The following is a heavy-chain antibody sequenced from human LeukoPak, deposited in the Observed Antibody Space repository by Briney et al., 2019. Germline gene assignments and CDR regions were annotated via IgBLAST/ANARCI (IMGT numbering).Heavy chain of an antibody. Sequence: GGSLRLSCAASGLTFSSDGMHWVRQAPGEGLEWEAFVRYDGSIIFYADSVKGRFPISRDNSKNTLYLQMDSQRAEDTAVYHCAKFVESSGYFDYWGQGTLVTVSS. CDR1: GLTFSSDG. J-gene: IGHJ4*02. CDR2: VRYDGSII. CDR3: AKFVESSGYFDY. D-gene: IGHD3-22*01. V-gene: IGHV3-30*02.